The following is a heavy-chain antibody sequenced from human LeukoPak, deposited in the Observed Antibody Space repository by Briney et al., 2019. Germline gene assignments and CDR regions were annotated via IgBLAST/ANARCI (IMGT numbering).Heavy chain of an antibody. Sequence: PSQTLSLTCTVSGGSISSGGYYWNWIRQHPTEGLEWIGHIYYTGRTTYNPSVKSRVTISADTSKNQFSLMLNSVTAADTAVYFCASAPLGNSFGYMAYWGQGALVTVSS. CDR3: ASAPLGNSFGYMAY. J-gene: IGHJ4*02. CDR2: IYYTGRT. D-gene: IGHD5-18*01. CDR1: GGSISSGGYY. V-gene: IGHV4-31*03.